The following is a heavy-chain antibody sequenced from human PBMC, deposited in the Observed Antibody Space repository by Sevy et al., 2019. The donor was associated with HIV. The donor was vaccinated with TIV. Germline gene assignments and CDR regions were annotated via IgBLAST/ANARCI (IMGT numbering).Heavy chain of an antibody. CDR1: GFTFGDYA. CDR3: TRVGGSYDSSGLEYFRH. J-gene: IGHJ1*01. D-gene: IGHD3-22*01. V-gene: IGHV3-49*03. CDR2: IRSKAYGGTT. Sequence: GGSLRLSCTASGFTFGDYAMSWFRQAPGKGLEWVGFIRSKAYGGTTEYAASVKGRFTISRDDSKSIAYLQMNSLKTEDTAVYYCTRVGGSYDSSGLEYFRHWGQGTLVTVSS.